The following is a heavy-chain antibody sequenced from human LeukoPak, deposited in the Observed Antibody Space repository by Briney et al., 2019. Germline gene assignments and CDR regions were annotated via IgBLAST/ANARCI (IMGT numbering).Heavy chain of an antibody. Sequence: SETLSLTCAVYGGSFSGYYWSWIRQPPGKGLEWIGEINHSGSTNYNPSLKSRVTISVDTSKNQFSLKLSSVTAADTAVYYCARDPRATRKGGAFDIWGQGTMVTVSS. CDR2: INHSGST. D-gene: IGHD1-26*01. V-gene: IGHV4-34*01. CDR3: ARDPRATRKGGAFDI. J-gene: IGHJ3*02. CDR1: GGSFSGYY.